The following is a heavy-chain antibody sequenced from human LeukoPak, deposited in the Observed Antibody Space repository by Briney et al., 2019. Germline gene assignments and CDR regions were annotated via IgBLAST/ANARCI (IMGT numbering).Heavy chain of an antibody. J-gene: IGHJ4*02. CDR2: INPNSGGT. V-gene: IGHV1-2*02. CDR1: GYTFTGYY. Sequence: ASVKVSCKASGYTFTGYYMHWVRQAPGQGLEWMGWINPNSGGTNYARKFQGRVTMTRDTSISTAYMELSRLRSDDTAVYYCASRLLWFGELLYSGDFDYWGQGTLVTVSS. D-gene: IGHD3-10*01. CDR3: ASRLLWFGELLYSGDFDY.